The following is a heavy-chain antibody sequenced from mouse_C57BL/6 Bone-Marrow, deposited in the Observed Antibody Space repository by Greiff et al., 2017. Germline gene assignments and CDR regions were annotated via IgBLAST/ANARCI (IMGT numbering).Heavy chain of an antibody. Sequence: EVQLQQSGAELVRPGASVKLSCTASGFNIKDDYMHWVKQRPEQGLEWIGWIDPENGDTEYASKFQGKATITADTSSNTAYLQLSSLTSEDTAVYYCTTCSYDYPFAYWGQGTLGTVSA. D-gene: IGHD2-4*01. V-gene: IGHV14-4*01. CDR1: GFNIKDDY. CDR3: TTCSYDYPFAY. CDR2: IDPENGDT. J-gene: IGHJ3*01.